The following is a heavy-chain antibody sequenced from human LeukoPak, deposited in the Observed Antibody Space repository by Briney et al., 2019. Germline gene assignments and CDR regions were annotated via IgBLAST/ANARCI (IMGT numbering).Heavy chain of an antibody. CDR3: AKDVRCSSTSCLDY. Sequence: GGSLRLSCAASGFTFSSYGMHWVRQAPGKGLEWVAFIRYDGSNKYYADSVKGRFTISRDNSKNTLYPQMNSLRAEDTAVYYCAKDVRCSSTSCLDYWGQGTLVTVSS. V-gene: IGHV3-30*02. D-gene: IGHD2-2*01. CDR2: IRYDGSNK. J-gene: IGHJ4*02. CDR1: GFTFSSYG.